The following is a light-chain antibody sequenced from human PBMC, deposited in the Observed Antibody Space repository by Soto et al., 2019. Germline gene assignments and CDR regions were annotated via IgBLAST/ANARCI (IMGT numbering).Light chain of an antibody. CDR3: QQSYSTLLIT. Sequence: DIQMTQSPSFLSASVGDRVTISCRASQAINTYLNWYQQKPGKAPKLLIYGTSDLQNGVPSRFSGGGSGTDFTLTISSLQPEGFATFYCQQSYSTLLITFGQGTRLEV. CDR2: GTS. CDR1: QAINTY. J-gene: IGKJ5*01. V-gene: IGKV1-39*01.